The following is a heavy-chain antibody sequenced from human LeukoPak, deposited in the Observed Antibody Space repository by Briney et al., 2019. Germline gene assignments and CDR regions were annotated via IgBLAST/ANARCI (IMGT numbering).Heavy chain of an antibody. CDR2: INSGGSST. D-gene: IGHD6-6*01. Sequence: GGSLRLSCAVSGFSISTYSMNWVRQAPGKGLVWVSRINSGGSSTNYADSVKGRFTISRDNAKNTVYLQMNSLRVEDTAVYYCARGLTAARNGLDPWGQGTLVTVSS. J-gene: IGHJ5*02. CDR1: GFSISTYS. CDR3: ARGLTAARNGLDP. V-gene: IGHV3-74*01.